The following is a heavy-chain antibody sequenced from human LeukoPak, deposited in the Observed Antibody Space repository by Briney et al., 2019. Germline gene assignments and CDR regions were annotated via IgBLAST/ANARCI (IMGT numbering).Heavy chain of an antibody. CDR3: ARDTSRVGATGFDY. D-gene: IGHD1-26*01. Sequence: SETLSLTCTVSGGSISRYYWSWIRQPPGKGLEWIGYIYYSGSTNYNPSLKSRVTISVDTSKNQFSLKLSSVTAADTAVYYCARDTSRVGATGFDYSCQGTLVTVSS. J-gene: IGHJ4*02. CDR2: IYYSGST. CDR1: GGSISRYY. V-gene: IGHV4-59*01.